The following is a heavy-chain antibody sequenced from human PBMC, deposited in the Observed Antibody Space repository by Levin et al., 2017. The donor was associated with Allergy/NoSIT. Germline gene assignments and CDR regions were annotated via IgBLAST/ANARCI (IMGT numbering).Heavy chain of an antibody. D-gene: IGHD2-2*02. CDR3: ARVGTRYCSSTSCYTPPRY. J-gene: IGHJ4*02. CDR2: ISYDGSNK. CDR1: GFTFSSYA. Sequence: GESLKISCAASGFTFSSYAMHWVRQAPGKGLEWVAVISYDGSNKYYADSMKGRFTISRDNSKNTLYLQMNSLRAEDTAVYYCARVGTRYCSSTSCYTPPRYWGQGTLVTVSS. V-gene: IGHV3-30*04.